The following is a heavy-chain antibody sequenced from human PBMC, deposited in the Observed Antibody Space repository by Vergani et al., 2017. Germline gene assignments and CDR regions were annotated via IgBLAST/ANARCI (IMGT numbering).Heavy chain of an antibody. Sequence: VQLVESGGGVVQPGGSLRLSCAASGFTLSDHVMDWVRQGPGKGLEWVGRSRNKARSYTTEYSASVKGRFTISRDDSRNSLYLQMNSLKTEDTAVYYCATAGAAYCRGASCYDFFEYWGQGTLVTVAS. V-gene: IGHV3-72*01. CDR3: ATAGAAYCRGASCYDFFEY. CDR2: SRNKARSYTT. CDR1: GFTLSDHV. J-gene: IGHJ4*02. D-gene: IGHD2-15*01.